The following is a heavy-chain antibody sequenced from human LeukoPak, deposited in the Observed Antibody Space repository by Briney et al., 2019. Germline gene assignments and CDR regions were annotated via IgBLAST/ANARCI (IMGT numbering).Heavy chain of an antibody. CDR2: IHTNGNT. Sequence: PSETLSLTCTVSGGSISTHYWSWIRQPAGKGLEWIGRIHTNGNTNYNPSLKSRVTISVDKSKNQFSLKLSSVTAADTAVYYCASSRHSYFDYWGQGTLVTVSS. CDR3: ASSRHSYFDY. D-gene: IGHD2-21*01. V-gene: IGHV4-4*07. J-gene: IGHJ4*02. CDR1: GGSISTHY.